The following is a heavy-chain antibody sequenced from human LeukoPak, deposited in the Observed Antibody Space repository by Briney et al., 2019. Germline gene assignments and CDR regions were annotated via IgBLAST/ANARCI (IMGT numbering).Heavy chain of an antibody. CDR1: GGSFSGYY. CDR2: INLSGST. CDR3: ARRLSITMIVAFDY. D-gene: IGHD3-22*01. J-gene: IGHJ4*02. V-gene: IGHV4-34*01. Sequence: SETLSLTCAVYGGSFSGYYWSWIRQPPGKGLEWIGEINLSGSTNYNPSLKSRGTISVDTSKNQFSLKLSSVPAADTAVYYCARRLSITMIVAFDYWGQGTLVTVSS.